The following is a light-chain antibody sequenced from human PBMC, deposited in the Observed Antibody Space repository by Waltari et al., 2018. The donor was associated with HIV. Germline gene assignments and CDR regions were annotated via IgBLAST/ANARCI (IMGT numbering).Light chain of an antibody. Sequence: QSALTQPASVSGSPGQSITISCTGTTSDVGGYNSVSWYQQHPAKAPKIVILDVSKRPSWVSNRCSGSKSGNTASLTISGLQAEDEAYYYCSSYTSSDTVVFGGGTKVTVL. V-gene: IGLV2-14*03. CDR2: DVS. J-gene: IGLJ2*01. CDR1: TSDVGGYNS. CDR3: SSYTSSDTVV.